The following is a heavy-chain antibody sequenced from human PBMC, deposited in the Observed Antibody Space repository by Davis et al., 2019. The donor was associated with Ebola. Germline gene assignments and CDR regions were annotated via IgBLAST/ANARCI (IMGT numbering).Heavy chain of an antibody. CDR1: GFTFSSYS. J-gene: IGHJ4*02. Sequence: PGGSLRLSCAASGFTFSSYSMNWVRQAPGKGLEWVSYISSSSSTIYYADSVKGRFTISRDNAKNSLYLQMNSLRDEDTAVYYCARDGRHHKRFDFWSGVFDYWGQGTLVTVSS. CDR3: ARDGRHHKRFDFWSGVFDY. D-gene: IGHD3-3*01. CDR2: ISSSSSTI. V-gene: IGHV3-48*02.